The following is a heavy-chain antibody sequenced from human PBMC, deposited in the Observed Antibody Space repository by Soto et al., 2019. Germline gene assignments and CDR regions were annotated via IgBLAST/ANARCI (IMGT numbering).Heavy chain of an antibody. J-gene: IGHJ4*02. Sequence: QVQLQESGPGLVKPSGTLSLTCDVSGASISSVYWWSWVRQSPGKGLEWIGEISQRGSANYRPSLKSRVNMSLDTSQNQLSLRLTSVTAADTAVYYCARYSALSGTYYFDYWGQGTLVTVSS. CDR2: ISQRGSA. D-gene: IGHD6-13*01. CDR1: GASISSVYW. V-gene: IGHV4-4*02. CDR3: ARYSALSGTYYFDY.